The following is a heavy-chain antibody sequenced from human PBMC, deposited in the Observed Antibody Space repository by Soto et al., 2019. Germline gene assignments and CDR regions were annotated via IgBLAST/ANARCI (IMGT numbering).Heavy chain of an antibody. Sequence: GGSLRLSCVASGFTFTNYWMHWVRQAPGKGLVWVSRISSDGTYIQYGDSVRGRFTISRDNAKNTVYLQMNSLRAEDTAVYYCVRNLGVTPHSVWFDPWGQGTLVIVSS. J-gene: IGHJ5*02. CDR1: GFTFTNYW. CDR3: VRNLGVTPHSVWFDP. V-gene: IGHV3-74*03. CDR2: ISSDGTYI. D-gene: IGHD4-4*01.